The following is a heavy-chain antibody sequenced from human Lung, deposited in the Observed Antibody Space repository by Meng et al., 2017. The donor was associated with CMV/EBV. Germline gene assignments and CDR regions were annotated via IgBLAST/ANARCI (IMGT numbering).Heavy chain of an antibody. CDR2: VSAYNGDT. D-gene: IGHD2-15*01. CDR1: GYKFTTYH. V-gene: IGHV1-18*04. CDR3: ARRPGYDHHDY. Sequence: SVKVSCKASGYKFTTYHLSWVRQAPGQGLEWMGWVSAYNGDTNYVQKFQGRVTMTADTSTSTAYMELRNLTSDDTAVYYCARRPGYDHHDYWGHGTLVTVSS. J-gene: IGHJ4*01.